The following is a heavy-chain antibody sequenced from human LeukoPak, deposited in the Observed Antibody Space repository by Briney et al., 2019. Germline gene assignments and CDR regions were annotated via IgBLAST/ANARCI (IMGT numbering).Heavy chain of an antibody. D-gene: IGHD5-24*01. J-gene: IGHJ4*02. V-gene: IGHV3-30*04. CDR1: GFTFSSYA. Sequence: PGGSLRLSCAASGFTFSSYAMNWVRQAPGKGLEWVAVISYDGSNKYYADSVKGRFTISRDNSKNTLYLQMNSLRAEDTAVYYCAREQAWLLFFDYWGQGTLVTVSS. CDR2: ISYDGSNK. CDR3: AREQAWLLFFDY.